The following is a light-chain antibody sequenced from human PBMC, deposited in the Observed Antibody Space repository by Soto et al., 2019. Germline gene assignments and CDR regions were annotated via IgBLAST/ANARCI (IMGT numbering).Light chain of an antibody. CDR1: SGHSSYI. CDR3: ETWDGNTRV. J-gene: IGLJ3*02. Sequence: QLVLTQSSSASASLGSSVKLTCTLSSGHSSYIIAWHQQQPGKAPRYLMKLEGSGSYNKGSGVPDRFSGSSSGADRYLTISNLQLEDEADYYCETWDGNTRVFAGGTKLTVL. CDR2: LEGSGSY. V-gene: IGLV4-60*02.